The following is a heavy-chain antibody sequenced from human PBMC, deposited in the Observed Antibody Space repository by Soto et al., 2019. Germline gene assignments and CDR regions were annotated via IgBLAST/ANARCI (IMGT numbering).Heavy chain of an antibody. Sequence: PSETLSLTCTVSGGSISSYYWSWIRQPPGKGLEWIGYIYYSGSTNYNPSLKSRVTISVDTSKNQFSLKLSSVTAADTAVYYCARHYYYYDDMDVGGQGTTVTVS. V-gene: IGHV4-59*08. CDR3: ARHYYYYDDMDV. J-gene: IGHJ6*02. CDR1: GGSISSYY. CDR2: IYYSGST.